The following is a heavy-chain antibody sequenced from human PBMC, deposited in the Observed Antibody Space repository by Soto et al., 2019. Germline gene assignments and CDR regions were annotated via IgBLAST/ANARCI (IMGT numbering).Heavy chain of an antibody. D-gene: IGHD7-27*01. CDR3: ARGWGRIFDY. Sequence: SETLSLTCAVYGGSLSGYYWNWIRQPPGKGLEWIGEINHSGSTNYNPSLKSRVTISVDTSKNQFSLKLSSVTAADTAVYYCARGWGRIFDYWGQGTLVTVSS. CDR2: INHSGST. J-gene: IGHJ4*02. V-gene: IGHV4-34*01. CDR1: GGSLSGYY.